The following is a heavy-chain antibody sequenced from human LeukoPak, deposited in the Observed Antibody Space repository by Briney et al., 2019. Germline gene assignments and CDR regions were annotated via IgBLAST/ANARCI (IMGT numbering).Heavy chain of an antibody. CDR3: APLYGDYPFY. J-gene: IGHJ4*02. Sequence: PGGSLRLSCAASGFTFSSYAMSWVRQAPGKGLEWVSAISGSGGSTYYADSVKGRFTISRDNSKNTLYLQMNSLRAEDTAAYYCAPLYGDYPFYWGQGTLVTVSS. CDR1: GFTFSSYA. D-gene: IGHD4-17*01. V-gene: IGHV3-23*01. CDR2: ISGSGGST.